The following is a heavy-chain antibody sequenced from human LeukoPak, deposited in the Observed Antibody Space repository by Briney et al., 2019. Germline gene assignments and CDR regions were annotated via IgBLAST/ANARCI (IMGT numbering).Heavy chain of an antibody. J-gene: IGHJ3*02. Sequence: GGSLRLSCAASEFTFSSHSMNWVRQAPGKGLEWVSSISRSGGSIYYADSLKGRFTISKDNAKNSLYLQMNSLRAEDTAVYFCARSLKVSAALDVFDIWGQGTMVTVSS. CDR2: ISRSGGSI. V-gene: IGHV3-21*01. CDR3: ARSLKVSAALDVFDI. D-gene: IGHD2-2*01. CDR1: EFTFSSHS.